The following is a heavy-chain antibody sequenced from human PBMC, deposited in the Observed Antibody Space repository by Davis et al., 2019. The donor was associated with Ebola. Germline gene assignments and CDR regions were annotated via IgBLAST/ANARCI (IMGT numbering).Heavy chain of an antibody. D-gene: IGHD3-3*01. V-gene: IGHV5-51*01. J-gene: IGHJ5*02. Sequence: GESLKISCTGSGYSFTSYWIGWVRQMPGKGLEWMGIIYPDDSDIRYSPSFQGQVTISVDKSISTGYLQWRSLKASDTAMYYCARISAIFGVMPGWFDPWGQGTLVTVSS. CDR1: GYSFTSYW. CDR3: ARISAIFGVMPGWFDP. CDR2: IYPDDSDI.